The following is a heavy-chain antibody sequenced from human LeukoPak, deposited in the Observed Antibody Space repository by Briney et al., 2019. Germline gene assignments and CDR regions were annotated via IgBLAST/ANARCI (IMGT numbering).Heavy chain of an antibody. CDR3: ARGQTRGYYDSSGYWGWFDP. Sequence: SVNVSCKASGGTFSSYAISWVRQAPGQGLEWMGGIIPIFGTANYAQKFQGRVTITADESTSTAYMELSSLRSEDTAVYYCARGQTRGYYDSSGYWGWFDPWGQGTLVTVSS. D-gene: IGHD3-22*01. J-gene: IGHJ5*02. V-gene: IGHV1-69*01. CDR2: IIPIFGTA. CDR1: GGTFSSYA.